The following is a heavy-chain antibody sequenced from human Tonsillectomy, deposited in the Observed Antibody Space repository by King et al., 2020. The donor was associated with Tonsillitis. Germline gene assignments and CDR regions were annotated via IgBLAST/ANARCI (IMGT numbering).Heavy chain of an antibody. CDR3: ARDRGLLPMDAFDI. V-gene: IGHV3-21*01. CDR2: ISTSSDYI. D-gene: IGHD3-10*01. J-gene: IGHJ3*02. CDR1: GFTFSGYS. Sequence: VQLVESGGGLVKPGGSLRLSCAASGFTFSGYSMNWVRQAPGKGLEWVSFISTSSDYIYYADSVKGRFTISRDNAKNSLYLQMNSLRAEDTAVYYCARDRGLLPMDAFDIWGQGTMVTVSS.